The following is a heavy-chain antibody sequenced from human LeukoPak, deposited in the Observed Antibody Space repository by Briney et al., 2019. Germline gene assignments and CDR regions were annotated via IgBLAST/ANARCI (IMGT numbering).Heavy chain of an antibody. D-gene: IGHD4-17*01. CDR2: INHSGST. V-gene: IGHV4-34*01. Sequence: SETLSLTCAVYGGSFSGYYWSWIRQSPGKGLEWIGEINHSGSTNYNPSLKSRVTISVDTSKNQFSLKLSSVTAADTAVYYCARADGDYVDWFDPWGQGTLVTVSS. J-gene: IGHJ5*02. CDR1: GGSFSGYY. CDR3: ARADGDYVDWFDP.